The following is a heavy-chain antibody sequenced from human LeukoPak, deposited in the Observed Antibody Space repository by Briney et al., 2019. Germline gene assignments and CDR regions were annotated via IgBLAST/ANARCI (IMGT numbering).Heavy chain of an antibody. CDR1: GGSISSGSYY. CDR3: ARTGRESNSWAPYYYYMDV. V-gene: IGHV4-61*02. Sequence: SETLSLTCTVSGGSISSGSYYWSWIRQPAGKGLEWIGRIYTSGSTNYNPSLKSRVTISVDTSKNQFSLKLSSVTAADTAVYYWARTGRESNSWAPYYYYMDVWGKGTTVTVSS. D-gene: IGHD6-13*01. J-gene: IGHJ6*03. CDR2: IYTSGST.